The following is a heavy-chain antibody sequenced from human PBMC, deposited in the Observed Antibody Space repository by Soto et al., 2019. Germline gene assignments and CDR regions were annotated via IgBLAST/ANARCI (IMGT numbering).Heavy chain of an antibody. V-gene: IGHV3-53*04. D-gene: IGHD4-17*01. CDR3: ARGGDYTYYYGMDV. CDR1: GFTVSSNY. CDR2: IYSGGST. J-gene: IGHJ6*02. Sequence: GGPLRLSCAASGFTVSSNYMSWVRQAPGKGLEWVSVIYSGGSTYYADSVKGRFTISRHNSKNTLYLQMNSLRAEDTAVYYCARGGDYTYYYGMDVWGQGTTVTVSS.